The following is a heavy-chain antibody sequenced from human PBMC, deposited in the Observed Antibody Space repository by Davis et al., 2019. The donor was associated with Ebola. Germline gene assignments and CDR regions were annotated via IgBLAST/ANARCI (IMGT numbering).Heavy chain of an antibody. CDR2: ISWNSGSI. CDR1: GFTFDDYA. V-gene: IGHV3-9*01. CDR3: SSTYSSNWYMRY. Sequence: PGGSLRLSCAASGFTFDDYAMHWVRQAPGKGLEWVSGISWNSGSIGYADSVKGRFTISRDNAKNSLYLQMNSLRAEDTAVYYCSSTYSSNWYMRYWGQGTLVTVSS. J-gene: IGHJ4*02. D-gene: IGHD6-13*01.